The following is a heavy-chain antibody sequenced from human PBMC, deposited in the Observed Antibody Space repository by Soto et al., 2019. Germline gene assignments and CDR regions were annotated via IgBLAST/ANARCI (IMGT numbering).Heavy chain of an antibody. CDR1: GFTFSSYA. D-gene: IGHD3-10*01. Sequence: PGGSLRLSCAASGFTFSSYAMHWVRQAPGKGLEWVAVISYDGSNKYYADSVKGRFTISRDNSKNTLYLQMNSLRAEDTAVYYCARDYYGSGSYNPWGQGTLVTVSS. V-gene: IGHV3-30-3*01. CDR2: ISYDGSNK. CDR3: ARDYYGSGSYNP. J-gene: IGHJ5*02.